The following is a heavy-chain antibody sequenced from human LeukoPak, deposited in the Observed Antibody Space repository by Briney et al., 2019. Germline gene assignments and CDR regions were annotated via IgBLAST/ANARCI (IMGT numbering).Heavy chain of an antibody. CDR2: INPNSGGT. CDR3: ARDRGYSGYDPGHY. D-gene: IGHD5-12*01. J-gene: IGHJ4*02. CDR1: GYTFTGYY. V-gene: IGHV1-2*06. Sequence: ASVKVSCKASGYTFTGYYMHWVRQAPGQGLEWMGRINPNSGGTNYAQKFQGRVTMTRDTSISTAYMKLSRLRSDDTAVYYCARDRGYSGYDPGHYWGQGTLVTVSS.